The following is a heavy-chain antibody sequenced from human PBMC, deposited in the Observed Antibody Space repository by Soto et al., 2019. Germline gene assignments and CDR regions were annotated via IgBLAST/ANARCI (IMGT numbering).Heavy chain of an antibody. CDR2: INDGSEE. CDR1: GFSFSAHG. V-gene: IGHV3-33*01. D-gene: IGHD1-1*01. CDR3: ARDDLFVDNGLDH. J-gene: IGHJ4*02. Sequence: QVQLVESGGGVVRPGTSLRLSCAATGFSFSAHGMHWVRQAPGKGLEWLAVINDGSEEGYADSVRGRFTISRDNARNILYLQMDNLRAEDSALYYCARDDLFVDNGLDHWGQGTLAPVSS.